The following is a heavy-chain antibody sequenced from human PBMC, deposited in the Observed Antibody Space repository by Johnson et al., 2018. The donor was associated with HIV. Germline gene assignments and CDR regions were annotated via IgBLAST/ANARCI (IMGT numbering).Heavy chain of an antibody. CDR1: GFAFSNYG. CDR3: SKGENDYGDYGLDAFDI. D-gene: IGHD4-17*01. J-gene: IGHJ3*02. CDR2: ISYDGTNN. V-gene: IGHV3-30*18. Sequence: QMLLVESGGGDVQPGNSLRLSCAASGFAFSNYGMHWVRQAPGKGLEWVAVISYDGTNNSYADSVTGRFTISIDNSKNTLYLQMNSLRAEDTAVYYWSKGENDYGDYGLDAFDIWGQGTMVTVSS.